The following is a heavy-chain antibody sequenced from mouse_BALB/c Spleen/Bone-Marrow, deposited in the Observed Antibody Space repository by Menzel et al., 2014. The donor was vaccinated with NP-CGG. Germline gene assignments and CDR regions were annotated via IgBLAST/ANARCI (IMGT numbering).Heavy chain of an antibody. V-gene: IGHV1-7*01. CDR3: YGSAMDY. CDR1: GYTFTSYW. D-gene: IGHD1-1*01. J-gene: IGHJ4*01. Sequence: VQLQQSGAELAKPGASVKMSCKASGYTFTSYWMHWVKRRPGQGLEWIGYINPSTGYTEYNQKFKDKATLTADKSSSTAYMQLSSLTSEDSAVYYCYGSAMDYWGQGTSVTVSS. CDR2: INPSTGYT.